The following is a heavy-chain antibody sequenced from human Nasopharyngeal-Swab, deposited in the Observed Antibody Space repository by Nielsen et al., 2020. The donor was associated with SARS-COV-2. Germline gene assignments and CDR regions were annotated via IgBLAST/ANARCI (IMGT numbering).Heavy chain of an antibody. CDR2: ISGSGGST. J-gene: IGHJ5*02. D-gene: IGHD3-3*01. V-gene: IGHV3-23*01. CDR3: AKDGTYYDFWSGYFRWFDP. Sequence: VRQAPGKGLEWVSAISGSGGSTYYADSVKGRFTISRDNSKNTLYLQMNSLRAEDTAVYYCAKDGTYYDFWSGYFRWFDPWGQGTLVTVSS.